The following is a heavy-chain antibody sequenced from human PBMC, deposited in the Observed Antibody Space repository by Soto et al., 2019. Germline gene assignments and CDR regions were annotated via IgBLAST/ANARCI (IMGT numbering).Heavy chain of an antibody. J-gene: IGHJ1*01. CDR3: ARTRPSIAVAGKLQH. CDR1: GFTFSSYS. Sequence: PGGSLRLSCAASGFTFSSYSMNWVRQAPGKGLEWVSSISSSSSYIYYADSVKGRFTISRDNAKNSLYLQMNSLRAEDTAVYYCARTRPSIAVAGKLQHWGQGTLVTVSS. D-gene: IGHD6-19*01. V-gene: IGHV3-21*01. CDR2: ISSSSSYI.